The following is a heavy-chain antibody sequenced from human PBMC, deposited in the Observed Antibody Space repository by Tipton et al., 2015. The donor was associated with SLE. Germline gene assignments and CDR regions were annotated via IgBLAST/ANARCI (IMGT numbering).Heavy chain of an antibody. Sequence: TLSLTCTVSGGSIRSDDYYWSWIRQQPGKGLEWIGHISYSGSASYNPSLKSRLTISVDTSQNHFSLKVNSVTAADTAVYYCARGGVGGYDYFDHWGQETLVTVSS. V-gene: IGHV4-31*03. CDR1: GGSIRSDDYY. CDR3: ARGGVGGYDYFDH. CDR2: ISYSGSA. D-gene: IGHD5-12*01. J-gene: IGHJ4*02.